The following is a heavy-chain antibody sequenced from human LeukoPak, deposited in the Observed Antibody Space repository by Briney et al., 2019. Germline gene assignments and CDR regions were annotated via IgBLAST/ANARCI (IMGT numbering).Heavy chain of an antibody. CDR2: IWYDGSNK. J-gene: IGHJ4*02. V-gene: IGHV3-33*01. CDR1: GFTFSSYG. Sequence: GGSLRLSCAASGFTFSSYGMHWVRQAPGKGLEWVAVIWYDGSNKYYADSVKGRFTISRDNAKNSLYLQMNSLRDEDTAVYYCARDNVLRYFDWLLGLDYWGQGTLVTVSS. D-gene: IGHD3-9*01. CDR3: ARDNVLRYFDWLLGLDY.